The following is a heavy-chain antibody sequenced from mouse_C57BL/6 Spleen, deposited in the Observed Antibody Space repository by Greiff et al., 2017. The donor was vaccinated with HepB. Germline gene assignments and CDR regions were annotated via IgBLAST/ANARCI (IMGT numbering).Heavy chain of an antibody. D-gene: IGHD2-4*01. V-gene: IGHV5-4*03. CDR2: ISDGGSYT. Sequence: DVMLVESGGGLVKPGGSLKLSCAASGFTFSSYAMSWVRQTPEKRLEWVATISDGGSYTYYPDNVKGRFTISRDNAKNNLYLQMSHLKSEDTAMYYCARSRSTMIRGAMDYWGQGTSVTVSS. CDR1: GFTFSSYA. J-gene: IGHJ4*01. CDR3: ARSRSTMIRGAMDY.